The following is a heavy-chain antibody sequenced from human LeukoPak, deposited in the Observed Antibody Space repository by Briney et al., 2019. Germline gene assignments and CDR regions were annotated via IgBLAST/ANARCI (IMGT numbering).Heavy chain of an antibody. J-gene: IGHJ6*02. Sequence: GESLKISCKGSGYSFTSYWIGWVRQIPGKGLEWMGIIYPGDSDTTYSPSFQGQVTISADKSISTAYLQWSSLKASDTAMYYCARRDGYCSSTGCYADYYYGMDVWGQGTTVTVSS. CDR2: IYPGDSDT. V-gene: IGHV5-51*01. CDR1: GYSFTSYW. D-gene: IGHD2-2*01. CDR3: ARRDGYCSSTGCYADYYYGMDV.